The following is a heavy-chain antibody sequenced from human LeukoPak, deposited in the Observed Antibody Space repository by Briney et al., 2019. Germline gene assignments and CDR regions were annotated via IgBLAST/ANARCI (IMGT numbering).Heavy chain of an antibody. CDR3: AKILLWFGELSAPFDY. J-gene: IGHJ4*02. V-gene: IGHV3-23*01. Sequence: GGSLRLSCAASGFTFSSYAMSWVRQAPGKGLEWVSAISGSGGSTYYADSVKGRFTISRDNSKNTLYLHMNSLRAEDTAVYYCAKILLWFGELSAPFDYWGQGTLVTVSS. CDR1: GFTFSSYA. CDR2: ISGSGGST. D-gene: IGHD3-10*01.